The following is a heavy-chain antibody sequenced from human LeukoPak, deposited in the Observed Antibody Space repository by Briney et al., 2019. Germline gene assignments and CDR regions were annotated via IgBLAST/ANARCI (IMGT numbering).Heavy chain of an antibody. V-gene: IGHV1-2*06. CDR3: AREETYYYDSPYDP. CDR1: GYTFTGYY. CDR2: INPNSGDT. Sequence: ASAKVSCKASGYTFTGYYMYWVRQAPGQGLEWMGRINPNSGDTNYAQKFQGRVTMTRNTSITTAYMALSRLRSDDTAVYYCAREETYYYDSPYDPWGQGTLVTVSS. D-gene: IGHD3-22*01. J-gene: IGHJ5*02.